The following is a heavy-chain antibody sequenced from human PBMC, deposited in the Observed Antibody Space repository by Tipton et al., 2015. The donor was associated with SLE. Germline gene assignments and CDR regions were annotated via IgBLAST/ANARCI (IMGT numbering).Heavy chain of an antibody. D-gene: IGHD1-7*01. CDR1: GFSFDEYA. CDR3: AKAVTGTGWD. V-gene: IGHV3-9*01. J-gene: IGHJ4*02. CDR2: ITWNSGSI. Sequence: SLRLSCAASGFSFDEYAMHWVRQPPGKGLEWVSGITWNSGSIGYADSVKGRFTIFRDNAKNSLFLQMNSLTAEDTAMYYCAKAVTGTGWDWGQGTLVTVSS.